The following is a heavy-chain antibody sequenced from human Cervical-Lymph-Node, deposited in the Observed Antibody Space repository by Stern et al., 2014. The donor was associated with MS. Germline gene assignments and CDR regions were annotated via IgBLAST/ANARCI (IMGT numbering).Heavy chain of an antibody. CDR1: GGTFSSSA. J-gene: IGHJ4*02. Sequence: QVQLVQSGAEVQKPGSSVKVSCRASGGTFSSSAISWVRQAPGQGLECMGGIIPIIGTANYAQKYQGRVTITADESTSTACMELSSLRSEDTAIYYCALGGFGHYFEYWGQGTLVTVSS. CDR3: ALGGFGHYFEY. D-gene: IGHD3-10*01. V-gene: IGHV1-69*01. CDR2: IIPIIGTA.